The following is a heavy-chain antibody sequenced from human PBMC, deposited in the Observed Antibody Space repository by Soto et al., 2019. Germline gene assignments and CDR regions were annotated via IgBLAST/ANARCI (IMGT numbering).Heavy chain of an antibody. Sequence: EVQLVQSGAEVKKPGESLKITCKGFGYTFTSHWIGWARQMPGKGLEWMGVIYPGDFNIRYSPSFQGQVTISADKSISTAYLQWSSLKASDTAMYYCALKLWDSNSPTDGYFDYWGQGTLVTVSS. V-gene: IGHV5-51*03. J-gene: IGHJ4*02. CDR3: ALKLWDSNSPTDGYFDY. D-gene: IGHD6-6*01. CDR1: GYTFTSHW. CDR2: IYPGDFNI.